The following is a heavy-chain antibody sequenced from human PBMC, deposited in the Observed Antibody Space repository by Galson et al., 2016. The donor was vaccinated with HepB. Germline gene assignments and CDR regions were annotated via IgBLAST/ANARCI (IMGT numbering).Heavy chain of an antibody. CDR3: AKGLQYYSYALDV. V-gene: IGHV3-23*01. J-gene: IGHJ6*02. Sequence: SLRLSCAASGFSFSDYGMSWFRQAPGKGLEWVSTISGGDYSTYYADSVKGRLTISRDNSKNTLDLQMNSLRAEDTAIYYCAKGLQYYSYALDVWGQGTTVTVSS. CDR2: ISGGDYST. CDR1: GFSFSDYG.